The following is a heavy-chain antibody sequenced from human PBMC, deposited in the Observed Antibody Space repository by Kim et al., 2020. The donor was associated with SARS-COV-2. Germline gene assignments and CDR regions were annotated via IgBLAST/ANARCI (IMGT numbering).Heavy chain of an antibody. J-gene: IGHJ3*02. Sequence: ASVKVSCKASGYTFTRHYMHWVRQAPGQGLEWMGIINPSGGSTTYAQNFQGRVTMTSDTSTSTIYMELSSLRSEDTAVYFCARWVSSGAFDIWGQGTMVTVSS. CDR3: ARWVSSGAFDI. CDR1: GYTFTRHY. D-gene: IGHD3-3*01. CDR2: INPSGGST. V-gene: IGHV1-46*01.